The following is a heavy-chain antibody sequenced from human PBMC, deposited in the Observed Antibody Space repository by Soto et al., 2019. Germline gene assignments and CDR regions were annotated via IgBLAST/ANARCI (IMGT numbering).Heavy chain of an antibody. CDR1: GGSISSGGYY. CDR3: ARSPYCSSTSCYGRVDWYFDL. J-gene: IGHJ2*01. V-gene: IGHV4-31*03. CDR2: IYYSGST. D-gene: IGHD2-2*01. Sequence: SETLSLTCTVSGGSISSGGYYCSWIRQHPGKVLEWIGYIYYSGSTYYNPSLKSRVTISVDTSKNQFSLKLSSVTAADTAVYYCARSPYCSSTSCYGRVDWYFDLWGRGTLVTVSS.